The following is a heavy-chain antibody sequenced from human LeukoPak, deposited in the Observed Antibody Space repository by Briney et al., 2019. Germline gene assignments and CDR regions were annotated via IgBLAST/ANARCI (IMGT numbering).Heavy chain of an antibody. V-gene: IGHV1-46*01. CDR1: GYTFTSYY. CDR2: INPSGGST. J-gene: IGHJ4*02. CDR3: ARDGNWNDVHLDY. Sequence: ASVKVSCKASGYTFTSYYMHWVRQAPGQGLEWMGIINPSGGSTSYAQKFQGRVTMTRDTSTSTAYMELRSLRSEDTAVYYCARDGNWNDVHLDYWGQGTLVTVSS. D-gene: IGHD1-1*01.